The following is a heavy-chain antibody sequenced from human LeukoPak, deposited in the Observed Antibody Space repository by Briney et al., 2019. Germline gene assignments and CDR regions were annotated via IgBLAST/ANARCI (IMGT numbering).Heavy chain of an antibody. D-gene: IGHD2-15*01. CDR2: ISSSGSSI. J-gene: IGHJ4*02. CDR1: GFTFSDYY. V-gene: IGHV3-11*01. Sequence: GSLRLSCAASGFTFSDYYMTWIRQAPGKGLEWVSYISSSGSSIYYAYSVKGRSTISRDNAKNSLYLQLNSLRAEDTAMYYCARIVVGAIAPDYWGQGTLVTVSS. CDR3: ARIVVGAIAPDY.